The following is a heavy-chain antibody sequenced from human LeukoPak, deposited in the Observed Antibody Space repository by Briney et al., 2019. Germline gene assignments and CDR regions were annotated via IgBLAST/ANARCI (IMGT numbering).Heavy chain of an antibody. Sequence: ASVKVSCTASGYTFTSYGISWVRQAPGQGLEWMGWISAYNGNTNYAQKLQGRVTMTTDTSTSTAYMELRSLRSDDTAVYYCARNTIFGVVITSFDYWGQGTLVTVSS. CDR2: ISAYNGNT. CDR3: ARNTIFGVVITSFDY. V-gene: IGHV1-18*01. D-gene: IGHD3-3*01. J-gene: IGHJ4*02. CDR1: GYTFTSYG.